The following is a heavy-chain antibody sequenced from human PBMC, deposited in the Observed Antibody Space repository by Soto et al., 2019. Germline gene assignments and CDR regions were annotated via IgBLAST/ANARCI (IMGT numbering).Heavy chain of an antibody. Sequence: SVKSDCKGAGGGFSSDASSWWRQDTRQGLEWMGGIIPTFSTANYAQKFHRSVTITADKSTSTAYMQLSSPRTEATAVYYCASLYPSSYYHGMDVWGQGTTVTVSS. CDR1: GGGFSSDA. CDR3: ASLYPSSYYHGMDV. J-gene: IGHJ6*02. D-gene: IGHD6-13*01. CDR2: IIPTFSTA. V-gene: IGHV1-69*06.